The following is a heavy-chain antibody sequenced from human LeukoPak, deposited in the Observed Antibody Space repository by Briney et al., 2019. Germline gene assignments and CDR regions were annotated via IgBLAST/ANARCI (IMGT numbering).Heavy chain of an antibody. CDR1: GGSISSSSYY. Sequence: PSETLSLTCTVSGGSISSSSYYWGWIRQPPGKGLEWIGSIYYSGSTYYNPSLKSRVTISVDTSKNQFSLKLSSVTAADTAVYYCARRQITSLLLWFGEEGDVWGKGTTVTISS. J-gene: IGHJ6*04. D-gene: IGHD3-10*01. CDR3: ARRQITSLLLWFGEEGDV. V-gene: IGHV4-39*01. CDR2: IYYSGST.